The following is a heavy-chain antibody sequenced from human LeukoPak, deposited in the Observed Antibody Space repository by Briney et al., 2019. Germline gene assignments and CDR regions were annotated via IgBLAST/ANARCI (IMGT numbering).Heavy chain of an antibody. J-gene: IGHJ4*02. D-gene: IGHD5-12*01. CDR3: ARALDIVATITPIDY. CDR2: GSEE. Sequence: PGGSLRLSCAASGFGFSSYAMYWVRQAPGKGLEWVDGSEEYYADSVKGRFTISRDNAKNSLYLQMNSLRAEDTAVYYCARALDIVATITPIDYWGQGTLVTVSS. CDR1: GFGFSSYA. V-gene: IGHV3-30-3*01.